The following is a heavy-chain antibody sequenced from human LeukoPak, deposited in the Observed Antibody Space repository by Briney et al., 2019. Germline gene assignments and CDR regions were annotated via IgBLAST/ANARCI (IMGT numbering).Heavy chain of an antibody. D-gene: IGHD1-7*01. CDR3: ARDRPYTWTDNDWNYFFYFDY. CDR1: GFTFSSYS. CDR2: ISSSSSYI. J-gene: IGHJ4*02. Sequence: GGSLTLSCAASGFTFSSYSMNWVRQAPGKGLEWVSSISSSSSYIYYADSVKGRFTISRDNAKNSLYLQMNSLRAEDTAVYYCARDRPYTWTDNDWNYFFYFDYWGQGTLVTVSS. V-gene: IGHV3-21*01.